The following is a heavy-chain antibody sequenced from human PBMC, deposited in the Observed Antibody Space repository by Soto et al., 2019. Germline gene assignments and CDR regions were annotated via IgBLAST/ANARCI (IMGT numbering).Heavy chain of an antibody. CDR1: GFIFKMYW. CDR2: IYNDGSYT. V-gene: IGHV3-74*01. D-gene: IGHD3-10*01. Sequence: GGSLRLSCAASGFIFKMYWMHWVRQTPGKGLVWISRIYNDGSYTDYADSVKGRFTISRDNVNDTLYLQMDNLRAEDSGLYYCTRGPRPISTGTGAYWGQGTQVTVSS. J-gene: IGHJ4*02. CDR3: TRGPRPISTGTGAY.